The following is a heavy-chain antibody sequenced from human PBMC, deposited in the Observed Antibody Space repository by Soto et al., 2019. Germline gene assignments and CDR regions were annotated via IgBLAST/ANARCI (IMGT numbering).Heavy chain of an antibody. D-gene: IGHD2-2*02. CDR2: INHSGST. J-gene: IGHJ6*02. Sequence: QVQLQQWGAGLLKPSETLSLTCAVYGGSFSGYYWSWIRQPPGKGLEWIGEINHSGSTNYNPSLKSRVTISVDTSKNQFSLKLSSVTAADTAVYYCAREPRGYCSSTSCYTASGYYYYYYGMDVWGQGTTVTVSS. CDR1: GGSFSGYY. V-gene: IGHV4-34*01. CDR3: AREPRGYCSSTSCYTASGYYYYYYGMDV.